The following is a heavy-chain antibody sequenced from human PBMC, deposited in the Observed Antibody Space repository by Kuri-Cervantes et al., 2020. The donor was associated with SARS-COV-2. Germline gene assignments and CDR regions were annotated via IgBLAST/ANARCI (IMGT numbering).Heavy chain of an antibody. CDR3: AKDSYYDSSGYFNY. J-gene: IGHJ4*02. Sequence: GESLKLSCAASGVTFSDYYMNWVRQAPGKGLEWVSAISGSGGSTYYADSVKGRFTISRDNSKNTLYLQMNSLRAEDTAVYYCAKDSYYDSSGYFNYWGQGTLVTVSS. D-gene: IGHD3-22*01. V-gene: IGHV3-23*01. CDR1: GVTFSDYY. CDR2: ISGSGGST.